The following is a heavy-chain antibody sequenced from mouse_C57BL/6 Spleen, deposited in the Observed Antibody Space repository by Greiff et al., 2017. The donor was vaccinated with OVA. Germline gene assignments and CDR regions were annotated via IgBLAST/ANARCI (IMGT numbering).Heavy chain of an antibody. CDR1: GYTFTDYY. Sequence: EVQLQQSGPELVKPGASVKISCKASGYTFTDYYMNWVKQSHGKSLEWIGDINPNNGGTSYNQKFKGKATLTVDKSSSTAYMELRSLTSEDSAVYYCARSPLIYYDYDFDYWGQGTTLTVSS. CDR3: ARSPLIYYDYDFDY. J-gene: IGHJ2*01. D-gene: IGHD2-4*01. CDR2: INPNNGGT. V-gene: IGHV1-26*01.